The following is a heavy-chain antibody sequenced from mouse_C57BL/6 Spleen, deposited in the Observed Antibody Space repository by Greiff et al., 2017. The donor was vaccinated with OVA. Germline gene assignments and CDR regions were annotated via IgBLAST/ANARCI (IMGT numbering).Heavy chain of an antibody. CDR3: ARGQLRSFAY. CDR1: GYTFTSYW. Sequence: QVQLQQSGAELVMPGASVKLSCKASGYTFTSYWMHWVKQRPGQGLEWIGEIDPSDSYTNYNQKFKGKSTLTVDKSSSTAYMQLSSLTSEDSAVYYCARGQLRSFAYWGQGTLVTVSA. V-gene: IGHV1-69*01. D-gene: IGHD3-2*02. CDR2: IDPSDSYT. J-gene: IGHJ3*01.